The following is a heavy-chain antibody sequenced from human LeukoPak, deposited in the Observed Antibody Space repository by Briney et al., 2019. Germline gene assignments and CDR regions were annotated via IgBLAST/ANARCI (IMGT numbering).Heavy chain of an antibody. CDR2: IKQDGSEK. CDR1: GFTFSTYW. D-gene: IGHD3-10*01. V-gene: IGHV3-7*01. Sequence: GGSLRLSCAASGFTFSTYWMTWVRQAPGKGLEWVANIKQDGSEKYFVDSVKGRFTISRDNANNSLYLQMNSLRAEDTAVYYCARGRGGLLWFGEFNSWGQGTLVTVSS. J-gene: IGHJ4*02. CDR3: ARGRGGLLWFGEFNS.